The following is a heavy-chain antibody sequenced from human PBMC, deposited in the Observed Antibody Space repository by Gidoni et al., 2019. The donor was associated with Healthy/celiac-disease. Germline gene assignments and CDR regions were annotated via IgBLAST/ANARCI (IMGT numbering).Heavy chain of an antibody. CDR2: ISSSSSYI. CDR1: GFTFSSYS. V-gene: IGHV3-21*01. D-gene: IGHD3-3*01. J-gene: IGHJ3*02. CDR3: ARDRSSIFGVVKNAFDI. Sequence: EVQLVESGGGLVKHGGSLRLSCAASGFTFSSYSMNWVLQAPGKGLEWVSSISSSSSYIYYADSVKGRFTISRDNAKNSLYLQMNSLRAEDTAVYYCARDRSSIFGVVKNAFDIWGQGTMVTVSS.